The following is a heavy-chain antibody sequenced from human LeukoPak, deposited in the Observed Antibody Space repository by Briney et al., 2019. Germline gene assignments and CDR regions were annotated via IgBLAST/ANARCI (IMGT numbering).Heavy chain of an antibody. Sequence: GGSLRLSCAASGFTFSSYAMSWVRQAPGKGLEWVSAISGSGGSTYYADSVKGRFTISRDSSKNTLYLQMNSLRAEDTAVYYCAISMVRGVIIRGPFRYWGQGTLVTVSS. CDR3: AISMVRGVIIRGPFRY. CDR2: ISGSGGST. J-gene: IGHJ4*02. D-gene: IGHD3-10*01. CDR1: GFTFSSYA. V-gene: IGHV3-23*01.